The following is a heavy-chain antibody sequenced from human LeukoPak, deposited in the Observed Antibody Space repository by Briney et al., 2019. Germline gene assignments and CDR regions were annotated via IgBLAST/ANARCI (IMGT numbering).Heavy chain of an antibody. CDR2: IYYSGST. D-gene: IGHD3-9*01. J-gene: IGHJ4*02. Sequence: SETLSLTCTVSGGSISSSSYYWGWIRQPPGKELEWIGSIYYSGSTYYNPSLKSRVTISVDTSKNQFSLKLSSVTAADTAVYYCARDLILGSGWPFFDYWGQGTLVTVSS. V-gene: IGHV4-39*07. CDR3: ARDLILGSGWPFFDY. CDR1: GGSISSSSYY.